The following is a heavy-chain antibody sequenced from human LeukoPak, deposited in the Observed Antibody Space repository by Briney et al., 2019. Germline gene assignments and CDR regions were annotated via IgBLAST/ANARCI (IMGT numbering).Heavy chain of an antibody. J-gene: IGHJ3*02. D-gene: IGHD3-22*01. CDR3: ARDTTYYESSAYYDSYDI. CDR2: IKRDGSER. CDR1: GFSFSMYW. Sequence: PGGSLRLSCEASGFSFSMYWMAWVRQAPGKGLEWVANIKRDGSERHCLDSVRGRFTVSRDNAKNSLYLQSNSLRAEDTAVYFCARDTTYYESSAYYDSYDIWGQGTMVTASS. V-gene: IGHV3-7*01.